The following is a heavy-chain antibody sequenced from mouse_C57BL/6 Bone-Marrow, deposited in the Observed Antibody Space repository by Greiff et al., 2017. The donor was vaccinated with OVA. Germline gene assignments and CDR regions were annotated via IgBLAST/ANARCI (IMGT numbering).Heavy chain of an antibody. V-gene: IGHV5-12*01. Sequence: EVQLVESGGGLVQPGGSLKLSCAASGFTFSDYYMYWVRQTPEKRLEWVAYISNGGGSTYYPDTVKGRFTISRDNAKNTLYLQMSRLKSEDTAMYYCARHNLRLYAMDYWGQGTSVTVSS. J-gene: IGHJ4*01. D-gene: IGHD2-12*01. CDR3: ARHNLRLYAMDY. CDR2: ISNGGGST. CDR1: GFTFSDYY.